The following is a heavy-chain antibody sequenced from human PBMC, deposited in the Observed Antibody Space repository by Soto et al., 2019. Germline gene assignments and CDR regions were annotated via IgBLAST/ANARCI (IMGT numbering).Heavy chain of an antibody. CDR3: ARRWGLGEIDY. Sequence: SETLSLTCTVSGGSISSGDYYWSWIRQPPGKGLEWIGYIYYSGSTYYNPSLKSRVTISVDTSKNQFSLKLSSVTAADTAVYYCARRWGLGEIDYWGQGTLVTVSS. J-gene: IGHJ4*02. CDR1: GGSISSGDYY. D-gene: IGHD2-21*02. V-gene: IGHV4-30-4*01. CDR2: IYYSGST.